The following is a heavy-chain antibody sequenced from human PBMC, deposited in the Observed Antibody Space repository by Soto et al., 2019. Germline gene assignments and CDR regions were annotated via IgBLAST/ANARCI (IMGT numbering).Heavy chain of an antibody. J-gene: IGHJ3*02. CDR3: AKGSTNSSGWTTDTFDR. Sequence: GGSLRLSCAASGFTFSHYAMSWVRQAPGWGLDWVSAIKGSGDNTYYADSVKGRFTISRDNSKKILYLQMNSLRAEDTAIYYCAKGSTNSSGWTTDTFDRWGQGTMVTVSS. D-gene: IGHD6-19*01. CDR1: GFTFSHYA. CDR2: IKGSGDNT. V-gene: IGHV3-23*01.